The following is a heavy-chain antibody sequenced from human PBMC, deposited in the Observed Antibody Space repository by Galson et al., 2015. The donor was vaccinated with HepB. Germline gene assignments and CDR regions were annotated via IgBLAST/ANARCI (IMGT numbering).Heavy chain of an antibody. CDR1: GSTFRIYW. Sequence: LRLSCAASGSTFRIYWMSWVRQAPGKGLEWVANIKHDGSEKYYVDSVKGRFTISRDNARNSLYLQMNSLRAEDTAVYYCARGPHSVSTYFDYWGQGTLVTVSS. J-gene: IGHJ4*02. CDR2: IKHDGSEK. CDR3: ARGPHSVSTYFDY. D-gene: IGHD4-11*01. V-gene: IGHV3-7*01.